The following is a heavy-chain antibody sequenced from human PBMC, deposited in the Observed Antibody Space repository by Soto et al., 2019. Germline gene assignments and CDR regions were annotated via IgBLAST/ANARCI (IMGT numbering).Heavy chain of an antibody. D-gene: IGHD4-17*01. CDR2: IWYDGSNQ. Sequence: QEQLVESGGGVVQPGRSLRLSCVVSGFSFSTYGMHWVRQAPGKGLEWVGLIWYDGSNQEYAESVKGRFTISRDNSKQMMYLQMNSLRGEDTAIYYCAREGMTRAHLQHWGQGTLVTVSS. J-gene: IGHJ1*01. CDR3: AREGMTRAHLQH. V-gene: IGHV3-33*01. CDR1: GFSFSTYG.